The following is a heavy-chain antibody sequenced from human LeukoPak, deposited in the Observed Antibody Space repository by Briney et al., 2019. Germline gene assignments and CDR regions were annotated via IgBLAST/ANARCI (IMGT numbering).Heavy chain of an antibody. CDR3: ARVIYSSGWYFDY. Sequence: SETLSLTCTVSGDSISSYYWSWIRQPPGKGLEWIGSIYHSGSTYYNPSLKSRVTISVDTSKNQFSLKLSSVTAADTAVYYCARVIYSSGWYFDYWGQGTLVTVSS. D-gene: IGHD6-19*01. V-gene: IGHV4-38-2*02. CDR2: IYHSGST. CDR1: GDSISSYY. J-gene: IGHJ4*02.